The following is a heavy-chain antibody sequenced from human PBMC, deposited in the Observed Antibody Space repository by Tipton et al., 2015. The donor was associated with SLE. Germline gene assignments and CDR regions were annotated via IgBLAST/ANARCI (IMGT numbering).Heavy chain of an antibody. CDR3: ARGTRAPLGFDI. J-gene: IGHJ3*02. CDR2: IYDSGST. V-gene: IGHV4-59*08. CDR1: GDSISGHY. D-gene: IGHD3-3*02. Sequence: TLSLTCTVSGDSISGHYRSWIRQPPGKGLEWIGYIYDSGSTSYNPSLKSRVTISLDTSKNQFSLKLSSVTAADTAVYYCARGTRAPLGFDIWGQGTMVTVSS.